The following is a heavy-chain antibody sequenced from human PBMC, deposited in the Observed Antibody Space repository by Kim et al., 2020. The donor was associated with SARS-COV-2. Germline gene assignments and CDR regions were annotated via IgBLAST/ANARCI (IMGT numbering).Heavy chain of an antibody. J-gene: IGHJ4*02. Sequence: GGSLRLSCAASGFTFSSYALSWVRQAPGKGMEWVSAISGSGGSTYYADSAKGRFIISRDNSTNTLYLQMKSLRAEDTAVYYCAKDREITMVWGAKDYWGQGTLVAVSS. D-gene: IGHD3-10*01. V-gene: IGHV3-23*01. CDR2: ISGSGGST. CDR1: GFTFSSYA. CDR3: AKDREITMVWGAKDY.